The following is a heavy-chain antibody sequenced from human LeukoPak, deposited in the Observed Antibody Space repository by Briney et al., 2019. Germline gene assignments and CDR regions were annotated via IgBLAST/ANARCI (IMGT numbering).Heavy chain of an antibody. CDR2: NTGST. J-gene: IGHJ3*02. CDR1: GGSNSTYY. D-gene: IGHD3/OR15-3a*01. Sequence: SETLSLTCTVSGGSNSTYYWSWIRQPPGKGLEWIGYNTGSTNYNPSLKSRVTISVDTSKNQFSLKLSSVTPEDTAMYYCARGGLISLANTPLGAFDIWGQGTMVSVSS. CDR3: ARGGLISLANTPLGAFDI. V-gene: IGHV4-59*12.